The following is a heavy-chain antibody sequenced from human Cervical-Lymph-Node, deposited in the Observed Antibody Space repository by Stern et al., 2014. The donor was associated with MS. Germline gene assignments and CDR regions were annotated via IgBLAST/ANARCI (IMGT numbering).Heavy chain of an antibody. CDR2: ISWNSNNI. Sequence: EVQLVESGGGSVQPGRSLRLSCAASGFTFDDCAMHWVRQAPGKGLEWVLGISWNSNNIGYADSVRGRFTISRDNAKNSLYLQMNGLKPEDTALYYCAKDISERHYYFDSWGEGTLVTVSS. D-gene: IGHD3-16*02. V-gene: IGHV3-9*01. J-gene: IGHJ4*02. CDR1: GFTFDDCA. CDR3: AKDISERHYYFDS.